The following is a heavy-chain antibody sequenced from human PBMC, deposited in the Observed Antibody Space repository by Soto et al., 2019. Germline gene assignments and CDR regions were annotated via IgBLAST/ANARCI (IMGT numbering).Heavy chain of an antibody. D-gene: IGHD2-2*02. J-gene: IGHJ5*02. Sequence: QVQLQESGPGLVKPSETLSLTCTVSGGSISSYYWSWIRQPPGKGLEGIGYIYYSGSTNYNPSLKRRVTRSVDTSKNQFSLKLSSVTAADTAVYSCARVWVPYYTFDPWGQGTLVTVSS. CDR3: ARVWVPYYTFDP. CDR1: GGSISSYY. V-gene: IGHV4-59*01. CDR2: IYYSGST.